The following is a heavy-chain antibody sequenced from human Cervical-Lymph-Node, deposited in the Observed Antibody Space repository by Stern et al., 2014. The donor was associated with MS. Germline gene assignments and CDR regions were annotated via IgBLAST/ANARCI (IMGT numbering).Heavy chain of an antibody. CDR1: GFTLNNYW. CDR3: ILERGEGDL. V-gene: IGHV3-74*03. D-gene: IGHD1-1*01. Sequence: EVHLVESGGGLVQPGGSLRLSCSASGFTLNNYWMHWVRQSPEKGLVWVARTSPDGKTTTYADFVKGRFTISRDDAKNTLYLQVNGLRVEDTAAYYCILERGEGDLWGQGALVTVSS. J-gene: IGHJ5*02. CDR2: TSPDGKTT.